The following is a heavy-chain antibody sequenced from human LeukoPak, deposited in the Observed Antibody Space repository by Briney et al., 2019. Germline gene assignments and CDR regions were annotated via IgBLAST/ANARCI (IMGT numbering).Heavy chain of an antibody. D-gene: IGHD3-22*01. Sequence: PSETLSLTCAVYGGSFSGYYWSWIRQPPGKGLEWIGEINHSGSTNYNPSLKSRVTISVDTSKNQFSLKLSSVTAADTAVYYCAGYSGKEFLTMIGQPYYFDYWGQGTLVTVSS. CDR1: GGSFSGYY. CDR2: INHSGST. J-gene: IGHJ4*02. CDR3: AGYSGKEFLTMIGQPYYFDY. V-gene: IGHV4-34*01.